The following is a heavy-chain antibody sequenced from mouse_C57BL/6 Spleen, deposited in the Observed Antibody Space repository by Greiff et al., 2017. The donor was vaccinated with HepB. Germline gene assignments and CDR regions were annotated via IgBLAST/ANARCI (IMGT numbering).Heavy chain of an antibody. Sequence: VQLQQSGAELVRPGTSVKVSCKASGYAFTNYLIEWVKQRPGQGLEWIGVINPGSGGTNYNEKFKGKATLTADKSSSTAYMQLSSLTSEDSAVYFCARDYDGFPYAMDYWGQGTSVTVSS. CDR3: ARDYDGFPYAMDY. CDR1: GYAFTNYL. CDR2: INPGSGGT. D-gene: IGHD2-3*01. V-gene: IGHV1-54*01. J-gene: IGHJ4*01.